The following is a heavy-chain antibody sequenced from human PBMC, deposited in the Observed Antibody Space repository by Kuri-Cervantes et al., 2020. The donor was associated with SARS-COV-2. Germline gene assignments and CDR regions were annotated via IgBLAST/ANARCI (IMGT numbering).Heavy chain of an antibody. J-gene: IGHJ4*02. V-gene: IGHV1-18*01. D-gene: IGHD3-3*01. CDR3: ARAVIDFWNGGRSGFSQSGLDY. Sequence: ASVKVSCKASGYTFTSYGISWVRQAPGQGLEWMGWISAYNGNTNYAQKLQGRVTMTRDTSTTTVYMELRSLRSEDTAVYYCARAVIDFWNGGRSGFSQSGLDYWGQGTQVTVSS. CDR1: GYTFTSYG. CDR2: ISAYNGNT.